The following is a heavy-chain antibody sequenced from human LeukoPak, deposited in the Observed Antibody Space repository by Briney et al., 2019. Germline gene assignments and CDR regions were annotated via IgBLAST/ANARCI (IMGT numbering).Heavy chain of an antibody. CDR1: GFTFDDYG. CDR3: ARGCRFDYCPGDY. CDR2: ISPSGIST. Sequence: PGGSLRLSCAASGFTFDDYGMSWVRQAPGKGLEWVSNISPSGISTYYADSVKGRLTISRDNSKNTLYLQMNSLRAEDTAVYYCARGCRFDYCPGDYWGQGTLVTVSS. J-gene: IGHJ4*02. V-gene: IGHV3-23*01. D-gene: IGHD3-3*01.